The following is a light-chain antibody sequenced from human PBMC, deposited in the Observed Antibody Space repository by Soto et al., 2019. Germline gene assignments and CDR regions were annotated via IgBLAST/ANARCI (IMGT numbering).Light chain of an antibody. CDR3: QQYAGWPRT. V-gene: IGKV3-15*01. CDR2: GAA. J-gene: IGKJ2*01. CDR1: QSIGTN. Sequence: ETVMTQSPATLSVSPGDRVTLSCRASQSIGTNLPWFEQSPGQPPRLLSSGAADRVAGVPDRFSGRGSGTDFTLTISGLQSEDCAVYYCQQYAGWPRTFGQGTKLEIK.